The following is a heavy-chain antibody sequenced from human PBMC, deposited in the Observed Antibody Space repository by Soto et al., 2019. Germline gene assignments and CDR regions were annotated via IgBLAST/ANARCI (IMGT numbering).Heavy chain of an antibody. Sequence: PGGSLRLSCAASGFTFSSYWIHWVRQAPGKGLVWVAVISYDGSNTNYADPVKGRFTISRDNSKNTLYLQMNSLRAEDTAVYYCAKSVDGTMMGFYWGQGTLVTVSS. CDR3: AKSVDGTMMGFY. V-gene: IGHV3-30*18. CDR1: GFTFSSYW. D-gene: IGHD3-22*01. J-gene: IGHJ4*02. CDR2: ISYDGSNT.